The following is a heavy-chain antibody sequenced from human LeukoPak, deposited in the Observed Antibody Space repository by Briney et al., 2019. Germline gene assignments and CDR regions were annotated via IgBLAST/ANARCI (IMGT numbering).Heavy chain of an antibody. CDR2: IYYSGST. CDR1: GGSISSGGYY. CDR3: ARRGGSIAAAGPNWFDP. J-gene: IGHJ5*02. V-gene: IGHV4-61*08. D-gene: IGHD6-13*01. Sequence: SETLSLTCTVSGGSISSGGYYWSWIRQHPGKGLEWIGYIYYSGSTNYNPSLKSRVTISVDTSKNQFSLKLSSVTAADTAVYYCARRGGSIAAAGPNWFDPWGQGTLVTVSS.